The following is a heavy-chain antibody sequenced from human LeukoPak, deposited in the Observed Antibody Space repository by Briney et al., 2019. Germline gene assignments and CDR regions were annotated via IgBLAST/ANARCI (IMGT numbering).Heavy chain of an antibody. D-gene: IGHD6-13*01. CDR3: ARGPSHSSTWCFNY. V-gene: IGHV5-51*01. CDR2: IYPGDSDT. Sequence: GGSLRLSCKGSGYSFTSYWIGWVRQMPGKGLEWMGIIYPGDSDTRYSPSFQGQVTISADKSISTAYLQWSSLKASDTAIYYCARGPSHSSTWCFNYWGQGSLVTVSS. CDR1: GYSFTSYW. J-gene: IGHJ4*02.